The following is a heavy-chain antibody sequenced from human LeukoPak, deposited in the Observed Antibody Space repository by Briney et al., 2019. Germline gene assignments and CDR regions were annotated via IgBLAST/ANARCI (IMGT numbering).Heavy chain of an antibody. D-gene: IGHD2-21*02. J-gene: IGHJ4*02. CDR1: GYTFTSYG. V-gene: IGHV1-18*01. Sequence: GASVKVSCKASGYTFTSYGISWVRQAPGQGLEWMGWISAYNGNTNYAQKLQGRVTMTTDTSTSTAYMELRSLRSDDTAVYYCARSTGHIVVVTATDYWGQGTLDTVSS. CDR3: ARSTGHIVVVTATDY. CDR2: ISAYNGNT.